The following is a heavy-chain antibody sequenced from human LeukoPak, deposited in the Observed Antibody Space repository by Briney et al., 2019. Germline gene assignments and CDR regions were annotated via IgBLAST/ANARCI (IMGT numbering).Heavy chain of an antibody. CDR2: IYYSGNT. CDR3: ARGYSRGYWYFDL. CDR1: GGSISSYSYY. J-gene: IGHJ2*01. D-gene: IGHD2-15*01. V-gene: IGHV4-39*07. Sequence: SETLSLTCTVSGGSISSYSYYWGWIRQPPGKGLEWIGSIYYSGNTYYNPSLKSRVTMSVDTSKNQFSLKLSSVTAADTAVYYCARGYSRGYWYFDLWGRGTLVTVSS.